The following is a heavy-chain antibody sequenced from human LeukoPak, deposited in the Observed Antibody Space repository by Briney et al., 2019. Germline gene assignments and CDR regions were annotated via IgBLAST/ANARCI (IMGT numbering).Heavy chain of an antibody. CDR1: GGSISSYY. CDR2: IYYSGST. J-gene: IGHJ4*02. V-gene: IGHV4-59*01. CDR3: ARGDTGSYYYFDY. D-gene: IGHD1-26*01. Sequence: SETLSLTCTVSGGSISSYYWSWIRQPPGKGLEWIGYIYYSGSTNYNPSLKSRVTISVDTSKNQFSLKLSSVTAADTAVYYCARGDTGSYYYFDYWGQGTLVTVSS.